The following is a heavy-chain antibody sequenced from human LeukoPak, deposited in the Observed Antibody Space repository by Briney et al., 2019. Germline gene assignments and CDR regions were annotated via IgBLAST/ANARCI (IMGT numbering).Heavy chain of an antibody. J-gene: IGHJ4*02. V-gene: IGHV3-66*01. CDR1: GFTVSSNY. Sequence: GGSLRLSCAASGFTVSSNYMSWVRQAPGKGLEWVSVIYGAGSTYYADSVKGRFTISRDNSKNTLYLQMNSLRAEDTAVYYCATPRSGYFYYFDYWGQGTLVTVSS. CDR3: ATPRSGYFYYFDY. D-gene: IGHD3-22*01. CDR2: IYGAGST.